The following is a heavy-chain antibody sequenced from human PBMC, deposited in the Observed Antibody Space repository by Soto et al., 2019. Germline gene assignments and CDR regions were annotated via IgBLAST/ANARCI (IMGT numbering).Heavy chain of an antibody. CDR1: GVSISSYY. Sequence: TSETLSLTCTFSGVSISSYYWSWIRQPAGTGLEWIGRIYTSGSTNYNPSLKRRVTMSVDTSKNQFSLKLSSVTAADTAIYYCARGGVGTTQFDYWGQGTLVTVSS. J-gene: IGHJ4*02. D-gene: IGHD1-26*01. CDR3: ARGGVGTTQFDY. V-gene: IGHV4-4*07. CDR2: IYTSGST.